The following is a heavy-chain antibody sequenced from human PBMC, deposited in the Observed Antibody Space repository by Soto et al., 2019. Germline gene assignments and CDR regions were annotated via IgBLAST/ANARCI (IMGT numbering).Heavy chain of an antibody. CDR2: SSPRGDTI. Sequence: GSLRLSCVASGFPLANYPMNWVRQTPGKGLEWISYSSPRGDTIYYADSVEGRFTISRDNARNSLSLHMSSLRDEDSALYYCAKGPHTNVGWPYYFESWGQGVPVTVSS. D-gene: IGHD6-19*01. J-gene: IGHJ4*02. V-gene: IGHV3-48*02. CDR1: GFPLANYP. CDR3: AKGPHTNVGWPYYFES.